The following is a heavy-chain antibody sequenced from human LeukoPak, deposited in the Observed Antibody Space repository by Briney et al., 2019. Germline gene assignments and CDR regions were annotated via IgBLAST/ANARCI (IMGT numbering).Heavy chain of an antibody. V-gene: IGHV1-69*13. CDR3: ASLYCSGGSCYFDY. J-gene: IGHJ4*02. Sequence: SVTVSCKASGGTFSSYAISWVRQAPGQGLEWMGGIIPIFGTANYAQKFQGRVTITADESTSTAYMELSSLRSEDTAVYYCASLYCSGGSCYFDYWGQGTLVTVSS. CDR1: GGTFSSYA. CDR2: IIPIFGTA. D-gene: IGHD2-15*01.